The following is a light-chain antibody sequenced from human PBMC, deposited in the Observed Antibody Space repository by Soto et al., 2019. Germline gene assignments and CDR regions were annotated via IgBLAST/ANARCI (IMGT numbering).Light chain of an antibody. CDR1: QTISSW. CDR2: KAS. V-gene: IGKV1-5*03. CDR3: QHYNSYSEA. J-gene: IGKJ1*01. Sequence: DIQMTQSPSSLSGSVGYGGTITWRASQTISSWLAWYQQKPGKAPKLLIYKASTLKSGVPSRFSGSGSGTEFTLTISSLQPDDFATYYCQHYNSYSEAFGQGTKVDIK.